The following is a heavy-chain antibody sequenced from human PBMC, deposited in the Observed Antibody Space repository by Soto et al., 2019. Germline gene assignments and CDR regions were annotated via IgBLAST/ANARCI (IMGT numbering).Heavy chain of an antibody. CDR1: GFTFSSYA. Sequence: GGSLRLSCAASGFTFSSYAMHWVRQAPGKGLEWVAVISYDGSNKYYADSVKGRFTISRDNSKNTLYLQMNSLRAEDTAVYYCARADYSWGAGYYYYGMDVWGQGTTVTVS. V-gene: IGHV3-30-3*01. CDR2: ISYDGSNK. D-gene: IGHD4-4*01. J-gene: IGHJ6*02. CDR3: ARADYSWGAGYYYYGMDV.